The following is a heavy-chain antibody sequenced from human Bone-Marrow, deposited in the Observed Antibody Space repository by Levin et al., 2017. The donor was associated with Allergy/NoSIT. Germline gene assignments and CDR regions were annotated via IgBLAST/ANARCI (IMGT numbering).Heavy chain of an antibody. Sequence: ASVKVSCKASGYSFSSYDINWLRQAAGQGLEWMAWMNPNSGSTGIGQKFQDRITLTRDLHTDTAYMELTHLTSEDTAIYYCATFANFGPNWFDPWGQGTLVTVSS. J-gene: IGHJ5*02. CDR2: MNPNSGST. CDR1: GYSFSSYD. CDR3: ATFANFGPNWFDP. D-gene: IGHD3-10*01. V-gene: IGHV1-8*01.